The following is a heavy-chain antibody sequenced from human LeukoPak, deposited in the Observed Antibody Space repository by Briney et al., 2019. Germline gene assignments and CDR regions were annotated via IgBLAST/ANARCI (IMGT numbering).Heavy chain of an antibody. Sequence: PGGSLRLSCAASGFTFSTYLMSWVRQAPGKGLEWVSSTSSSGSYKYYADSVKGRFTISRDNAKNSLYLQMNSLRAEDTAVYYCARDLGDSGSFDYWGQGTLATVSS. D-gene: IGHD4-17*01. J-gene: IGHJ4*02. CDR1: GFTFSTYL. CDR2: TSSSGSYK. V-gene: IGHV3-21*01. CDR3: ARDLGDSGSFDY.